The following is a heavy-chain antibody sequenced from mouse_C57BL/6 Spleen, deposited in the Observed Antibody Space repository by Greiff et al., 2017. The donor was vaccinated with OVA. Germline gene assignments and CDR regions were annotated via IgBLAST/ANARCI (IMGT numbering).Heavy chain of an antibody. Sequence: QVQLQQPGAELVKPGASVKLSCKASGYTFTSYWMHWVKQRPGQGLEWIGMIHPNSGSTNYNEKFKSKATLTVDKSSSTAYMQLSSLTSEDSAVYYCAKALYSNGDAMDYWGQGTSVTVSS. CDR2: IHPNSGST. J-gene: IGHJ4*01. D-gene: IGHD2-5*01. V-gene: IGHV1-64*01. CDR1: GYTFTSYW. CDR3: AKALYSNGDAMDY.